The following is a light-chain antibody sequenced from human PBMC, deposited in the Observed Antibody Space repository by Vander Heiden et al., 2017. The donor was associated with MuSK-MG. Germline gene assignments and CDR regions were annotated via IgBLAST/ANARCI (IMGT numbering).Light chain of an antibody. J-gene: IGLJ2*01. CDR2: VNSDGRH. CDR3: QTGVTALRVV. Sequence: LLPTQSPSASAPLGASDSPTCPLSSGHSNSATARQQQQPGKGPRFVMKVNSDGRHSNGGGIPDRFSGSSSGAGRYLIISGLQSEDEADYYCQTGVTALRVVFGGGTKLTVL. CDR1: SGHSNSA. V-gene: IGLV4-69*01.